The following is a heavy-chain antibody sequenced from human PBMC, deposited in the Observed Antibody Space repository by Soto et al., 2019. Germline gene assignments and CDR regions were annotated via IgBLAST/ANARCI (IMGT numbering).Heavy chain of an antibody. CDR1: GFTFSSYW. Sequence: GGSLRLSCAASGFTFSSYWMSWVRQAPGKGLEWVANIKQDGSEKYYVDSVKGRFTISRDNAKNSLYLQMNSLRAEDTAVYYCARGPGITMIVVAFDYWGQGTLVTVSS. J-gene: IGHJ4*02. D-gene: IGHD3-22*01. CDR3: ARGPGITMIVVAFDY. CDR2: IKQDGSEK. V-gene: IGHV3-7*05.